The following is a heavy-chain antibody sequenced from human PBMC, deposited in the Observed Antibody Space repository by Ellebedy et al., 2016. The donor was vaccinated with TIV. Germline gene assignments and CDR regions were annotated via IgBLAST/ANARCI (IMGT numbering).Heavy chain of an antibody. D-gene: IGHD2-21*01. J-gene: IGHJ4*03. CDR1: GFTFSSYD. V-gene: IGHV3-13*01. CDR3: ARVRFGDTAVDY. CDR2: IGTAGDT. Sequence: GGSLRLSCAASGFTFSSYDMHWVRQGTEEGLEWVSAIGTAGDTYYPGSVKGRFTISRENAKNSLYLQITSLRAEDTAVYYCARVRFGDTAVDYWGQGTLVTVSS.